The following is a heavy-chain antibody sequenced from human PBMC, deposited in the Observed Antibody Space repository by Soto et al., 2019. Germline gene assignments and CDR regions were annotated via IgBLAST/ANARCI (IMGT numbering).Heavy chain of an antibody. Sequence: SETLSLTCAVSGGSISSGGYSWSWIRQPPGKGLEWIGYIYHSGSTYYNPSLKSRVTISVDRSKNQFSLKLSSVTAADTAVYYGARGGGGIVVVENWFDPWGQGTLVTVSS. D-gene: IGHD2-2*01. J-gene: IGHJ5*02. CDR3: ARGGGGIVVVENWFDP. CDR2: IYHSGST. V-gene: IGHV4-30-2*01. CDR1: GGSISSGGYS.